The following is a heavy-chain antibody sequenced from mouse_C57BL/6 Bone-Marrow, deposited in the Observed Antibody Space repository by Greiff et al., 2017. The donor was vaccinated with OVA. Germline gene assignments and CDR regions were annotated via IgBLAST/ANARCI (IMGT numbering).Heavy chain of an antibody. CDR2: ISSGGSYT. CDR1: GFTFSSYG. CDR3: ARWLLLAWFAY. D-gene: IGHD2-3*01. Sequence: EVQLVESGGDLVKPGGSLKLSCAASGFTFSSYGMSWVRQTPDKRLEWVATISSGGSYTYYPDSVKGRFTISRDNAKNTLYLQMSSRKSEDTAMYYCARWLLLAWFAYWGQGTLVTVSA. V-gene: IGHV5-6*01. J-gene: IGHJ3*01.